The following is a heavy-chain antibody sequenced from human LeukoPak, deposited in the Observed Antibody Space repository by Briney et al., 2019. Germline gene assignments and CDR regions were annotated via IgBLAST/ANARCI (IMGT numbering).Heavy chain of an antibody. CDR3: ATIEYTAHDAFDI. Sequence: ASVKVSCKASGYTFTSYGISWVRQAPGQGLEWMGWISAYNGNTNYAQKFQGRVTMTEDTSTDTAYMELSSLRSEDTAVYYCATIEYTAHDAFDIWGQGTMVTVSS. V-gene: IGHV1-18*01. CDR2: ISAYNGNT. D-gene: IGHD5-18*01. CDR1: GYTFTSYG. J-gene: IGHJ3*02.